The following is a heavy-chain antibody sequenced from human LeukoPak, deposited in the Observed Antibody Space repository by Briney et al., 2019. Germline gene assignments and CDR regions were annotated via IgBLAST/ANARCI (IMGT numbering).Heavy chain of an antibody. D-gene: IGHD3-9*01. J-gene: IGHJ4*02. V-gene: IGHV3-21*01. CDR3: ARDSLGDYDILTGYYNKYYFAY. CDR2: ISSSSSYI. CDR1: GFTSSSYS. Sequence: GGSLRLSCAASGFTSSSYSMNWVRQAPGQGLEWVSSISSSSSYIYYADSVKGRFTISRDNAKNSLYLQMNSLRAEDTAVYYCARDSLGDYDILTGYYNKYYFAYWGQGTLVTVSS.